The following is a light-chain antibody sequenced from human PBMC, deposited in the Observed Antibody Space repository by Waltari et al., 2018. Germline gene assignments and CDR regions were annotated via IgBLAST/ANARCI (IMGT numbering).Light chain of an antibody. J-gene: IGLJ3*02. CDR3: CSYAGSSTPWV. Sequence: QSALTQPASASGSPGQSITIPCTGTSSDSGSYNLVYLYQQHPGKAPKLMIYEGSKRPSGVSNRFSGSKSGNTASLTISGLQAEDEADYYCCSYAGSSTPWVFGGGTKLTVL. V-gene: IGLV2-23*01. CDR1: SSDSGSYNL. CDR2: EGS.